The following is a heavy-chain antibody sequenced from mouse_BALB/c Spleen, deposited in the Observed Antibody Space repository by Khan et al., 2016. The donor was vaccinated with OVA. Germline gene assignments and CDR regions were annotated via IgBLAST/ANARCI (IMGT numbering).Heavy chain of an antibody. CDR1: GFNIKDTY. Sequence: VQLKASGAEFVKPGASVKLSCTASGFNIKDTYIHWVKQRPEQGLEWIGKIDPANGKTNYDPKFQGTANITADTSSNTAYLHLSSLTSEDTVVYYCAHSLLLYAMDYWGHGTSVTVSS. V-gene: IGHV14-3*02. CDR3: AHSLLLYAMDY. D-gene: IGHD1-2*01. CDR2: IDPANGKT. J-gene: IGHJ4*01.